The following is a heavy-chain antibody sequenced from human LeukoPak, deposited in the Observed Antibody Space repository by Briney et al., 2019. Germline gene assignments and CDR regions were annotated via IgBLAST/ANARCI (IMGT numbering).Heavy chain of an antibody. D-gene: IGHD3-9*01. CDR3: ARVFDWFRYSFDY. CDR1: GFTFSSYA. Sequence: GGSLRLSCAASGFTFSSYAMSWVRQAPGKGLEWVSAISGSGGSTYYADSVKGRFTISRDNSKNTLYLQMNSLRAEDTAVYYCARVFDWFRYSFDYWGQGTLVTVSS. J-gene: IGHJ4*02. CDR2: ISGSGGST. V-gene: IGHV3-23*01.